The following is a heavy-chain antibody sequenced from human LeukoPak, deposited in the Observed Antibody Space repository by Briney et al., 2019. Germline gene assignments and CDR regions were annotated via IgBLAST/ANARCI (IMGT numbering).Heavy chain of an antibody. V-gene: IGHV3-74*01. D-gene: IGHD5-24*01. J-gene: IGHJ4*02. CDR1: GFTFSSYW. Sequence: GGSLRLSCAASGFTFSSYWMHWVRQAPGMGLLSVSPINSDVRTPSSAPSVKPRFPISRHNAKNTLYLQMNSLRAEDTAVYYCADGYVNWGQGTLVTVSS. CDR3: ADGYVN. CDR2: INSDVRTP.